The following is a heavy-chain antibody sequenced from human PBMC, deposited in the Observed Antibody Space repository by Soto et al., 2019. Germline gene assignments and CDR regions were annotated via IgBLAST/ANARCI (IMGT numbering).Heavy chain of an antibody. CDR2: ISYDGSNK. D-gene: IGHD3-3*01. CDR3: AKYPDYDPGYYFDY. CDR1: GFTFSSYG. V-gene: IGHV3-30*18. Sequence: PGGSLRLSCAASGFTFSSYGMRWVRQAPGKGLEWVAVISYDGSNKYYADSVKGRFTISRDNSKNTLYLQMNSLRAEDTAVYYCAKYPDYDPGYYFDYWGQGTLVTVSS. J-gene: IGHJ4*02.